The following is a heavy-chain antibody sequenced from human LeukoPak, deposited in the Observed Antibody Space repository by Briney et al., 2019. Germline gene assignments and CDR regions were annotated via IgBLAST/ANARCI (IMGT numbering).Heavy chain of an antibody. D-gene: IGHD3-10*01. CDR3: ARSVITMVRGVIPYYFDY. V-gene: IGHV1-69*05. CDR1: GGTFSSYA. J-gene: IGHJ4*02. Sequence: ASVKVSCKASGGTFSSYAISWVRQAPGQGLEWMGRIIPIFGTANYAQKFQGRVTITTDESTSTAYMELSSLRSEDTAVYYCARSVITMVRGVIPYYFDYWGQGTLVTVSS. CDR2: IIPIFGTA.